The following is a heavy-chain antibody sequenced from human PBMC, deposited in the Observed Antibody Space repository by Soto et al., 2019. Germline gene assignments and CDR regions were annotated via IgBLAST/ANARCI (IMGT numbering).Heavy chain of an antibody. CDR2: ISYDGSNK. J-gene: IGHJ4*02. Sequence: GGSLRLSCAASGFTFSSYGMHWVRQAPGKGLEWVAVISYDGSNKYYAGSVKGRFTISRDNSKNTLYLQMNSLRAEDTAVYYCAKGNYDILTGYSPVGYWGQGTLVTVSS. CDR3: AKGNYDILTGYSPVGY. D-gene: IGHD3-9*01. CDR1: GFTFSSYG. V-gene: IGHV3-30*18.